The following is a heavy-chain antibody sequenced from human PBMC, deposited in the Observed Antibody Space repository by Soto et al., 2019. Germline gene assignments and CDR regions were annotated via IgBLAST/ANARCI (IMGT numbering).Heavy chain of an antibody. V-gene: IGHV5-10-1*01. CDR1: GYSFTSYW. J-gene: IGHJ6*02. D-gene: IGHD3-3*01. CDR3: ARRATYDFWSGYYYYGMDV. Sequence: PVESLKLSCKVSGYSFTSYWISWVRPIPGEGLEWMGRIDPRDSYTNYSPSFQGHVTISADKSIRTAYLQWSSLKASDTAMYYCARRATYDFWSGYYYYGMDVWGQGTTVTVSS. CDR2: IDPRDSYT.